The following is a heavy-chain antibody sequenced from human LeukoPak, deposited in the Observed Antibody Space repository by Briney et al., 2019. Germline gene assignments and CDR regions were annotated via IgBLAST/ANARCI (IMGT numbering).Heavy chain of an antibody. CDR2: IYYSGST. V-gene: IGHV4-39*01. CDR3: ARHRFLGQQLVHPYFDY. D-gene: IGHD6-13*01. CDR1: GGSISSSSYY. J-gene: IGHJ4*02. Sequence: SETLSLPCTVSGGSISSSSYYWGWIRQPPGKGLEWIGSIYYSGSTYYNPSLKSRVTISVDTSKNQFSLKLSSVTAADTAVYYCARHRFLGQQLVHPYFDYWGQGTLVTVSS.